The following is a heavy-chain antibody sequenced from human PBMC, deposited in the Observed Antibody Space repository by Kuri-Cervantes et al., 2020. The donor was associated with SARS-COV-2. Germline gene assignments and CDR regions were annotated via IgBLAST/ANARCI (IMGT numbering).Heavy chain of an antibody. J-gene: IGHJ6*02. D-gene: IGHD4-11*01. CDR2: SNAGNGNT. Sequence: ASVKVSCKASGYTFTSYAMHWVRQAPGQRLEWMGWSNAGNGNTKYSQEFQGRVTITRDTSASTAYMELSSLRSDDTAAYYCARDTGGTTVTTYLARGSPDGCMDVWGQGTTVTVSS. V-gene: IGHV1-3*02. CDR1: GYTFTSYA. CDR3: ARDTGGTTVTTYLARGSPDGCMDV.